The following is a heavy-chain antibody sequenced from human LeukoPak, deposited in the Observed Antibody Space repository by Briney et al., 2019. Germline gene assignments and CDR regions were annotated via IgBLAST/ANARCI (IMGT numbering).Heavy chain of an antibody. D-gene: IGHD4-17*01. CDR1: GFTFDDYG. V-gene: IGHV3-23*01. CDR3: AKGAGGSYGLYYFDY. Sequence: GGSLRLSCAASGFTFDDYGMSWVRQAPGKGLEWVSSIIASGGTTYYADSVKGRFTISRDNSKNTVYLQMNTLRAEDTAVYYCAKGAGGSYGLYYFDYWGQGTLVIVSS. J-gene: IGHJ4*02. CDR2: IIASGGTT.